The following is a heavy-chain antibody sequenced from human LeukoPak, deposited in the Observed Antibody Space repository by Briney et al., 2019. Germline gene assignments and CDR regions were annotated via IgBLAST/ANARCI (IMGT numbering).Heavy chain of an antibody. V-gene: IGHV3-11*06. J-gene: IGHJ4*02. Sequence: KTGGSLRLSCAASGFTFSDYYMSWIRQAPGKGLEWVSYISSSSSYTNYAGSVKGRFTISRDNAKNSLYLQMNSLRAEDTAVYYCAGGSRSTGDYVTLLGYWGQGTLVTVSS. CDR2: ISSSSSYT. CDR1: GFTFSDYY. CDR3: AGGSRSTGDYVTLLGY. D-gene: IGHD4-17*01.